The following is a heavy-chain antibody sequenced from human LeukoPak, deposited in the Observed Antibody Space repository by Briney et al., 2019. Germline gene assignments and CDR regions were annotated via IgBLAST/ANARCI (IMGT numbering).Heavy chain of an antibody. Sequence: SETLTLTCTVSGGSISSYYWSWSRQPPGKGLEWIGYIYYSGSTNYNPSLKSRVTISVDTSKNQFSLKLSSVTAADTAVYYCARSITIFGVVPTASFDYWGQGTLVTVSS. CDR2: IYYSGST. CDR3: ARSITIFGVVPTASFDY. CDR1: GGSISSYY. V-gene: IGHV4-59*08. D-gene: IGHD3-3*01. J-gene: IGHJ4*02.